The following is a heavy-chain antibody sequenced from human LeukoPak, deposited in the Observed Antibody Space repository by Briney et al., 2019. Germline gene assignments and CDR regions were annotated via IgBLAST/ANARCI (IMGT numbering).Heavy chain of an antibody. CDR3: VRDKEGVGATRLDY. CDR1: GFTFSSYW. Sequence: GGSLRLSCAASGFTFSSYWMSWDRQAPGKGLEWVANIKHDGSETYCVDSVKGRFIISRDNAKNSLYLQMTSLRVGDTAVYYCVRDKEGVGATRLDYWGPGTPVTVSS. D-gene: IGHD1-26*01. J-gene: IGHJ4*02. V-gene: IGHV3-7*01. CDR2: IKHDGSET.